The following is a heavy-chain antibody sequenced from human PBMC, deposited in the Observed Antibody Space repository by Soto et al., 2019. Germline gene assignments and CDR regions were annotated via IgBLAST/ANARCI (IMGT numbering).Heavy chain of an antibody. D-gene: IGHD3-3*01. CDR3: ARDREYDFWSGYYTGPGFDP. Sequence: VKVSCKASGYTFTSYGISWVRQAPGQGLEWMGWISAYNGNTNYAQKLQGRVTMTTDTSTSTAYMELRSLRSDDTAVYYCARDREYDFWSGYYTGPGFDPWGQGSLVTVSS. V-gene: IGHV1-18*04. CDR2: ISAYNGNT. CDR1: GYTFTSYG. J-gene: IGHJ5*02.